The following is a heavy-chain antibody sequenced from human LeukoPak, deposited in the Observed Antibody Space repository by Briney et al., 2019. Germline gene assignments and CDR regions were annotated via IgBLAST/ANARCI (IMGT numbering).Heavy chain of an antibody. J-gene: IGHJ6*02. D-gene: IGHD4-11*01. CDR2: ISGSGGST. V-gene: IGHV3-23*01. CDR3: ARDRNDYSIAPYYGMDV. Sequence: GGSLRLSCAASGFTFSSYAMSWVRQAPGKGLEWVSAISGSGGSTYYADSVKGRFTISRDNAKNSLYLQMNSLRAEDTAVYYCARDRNDYSIAPYYGMDVWGQGTTVTVSS. CDR1: GFTFSSYA.